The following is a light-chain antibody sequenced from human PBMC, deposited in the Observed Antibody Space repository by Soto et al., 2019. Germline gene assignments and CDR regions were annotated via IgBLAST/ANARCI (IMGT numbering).Light chain of an antibody. Sequence: EIVLTQSPATLSLSPGDRATLSCRASQSVSNNYLAWYQQKPGQAPRLLIYGASNRATGIPDRFSGSGSGTDFTLPISNLQPEDFAVYYCQQRYDWPPITFGQGTRLEI. CDR3: QQRYDWPPIT. CDR1: QSVSNNY. J-gene: IGKJ5*01. V-gene: IGKV3-11*01. CDR2: GAS.